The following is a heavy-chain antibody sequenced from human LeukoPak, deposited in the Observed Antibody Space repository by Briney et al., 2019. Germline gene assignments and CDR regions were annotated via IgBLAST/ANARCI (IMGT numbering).Heavy chain of an antibody. J-gene: IGHJ4*02. CDR3: ARQGHNFFDY. CDR1: GYSFTSYW. V-gene: IGHV5-10-1*01. Sequence: GESLRISCKGSGYSFTSYWISWVRQMPGKGLEWMGRIDPSDSYTNYSPSFQGHVTISADKSISTAYLQWSTLEASDTAMYYCARQGHNFFDYWGQGTLVTVSS. CDR2: IDPSDSYT.